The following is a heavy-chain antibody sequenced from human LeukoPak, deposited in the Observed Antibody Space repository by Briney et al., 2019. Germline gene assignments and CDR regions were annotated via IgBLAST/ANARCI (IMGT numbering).Heavy chain of an antibody. J-gene: IGHJ4*02. CDR3: ARRAMPRRYYFDY. Sequence: SETLSLTCTVSGGSISSSSYYWGWIRQPPGTGLEWIGSIYYSGSTYYNPSLKSRVTISVDTSKNQFSLKLSSVTAADTAVYYCARRAMPRRYYFDYWGQGTLVTVSS. CDR1: GGSISSSSYY. V-gene: IGHV4-39*07. CDR2: IYYSGST. D-gene: IGHD2-2*01.